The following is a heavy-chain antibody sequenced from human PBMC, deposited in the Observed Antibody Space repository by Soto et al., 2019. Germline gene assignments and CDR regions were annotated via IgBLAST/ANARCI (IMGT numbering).Heavy chain of an antibody. D-gene: IGHD2-2*02. Sequence: QVQLVQSGAEVKKPGSSVKVSCKASGGTFSGYAISWVRQAPGQGLEWMGGIIPIFGTANYAQKFQGRVTITADESTSTAYMELSSLRSEDTAVYYCARSTGGYCSSTSCYTSNWFDPWGQGTLVTVSS. CDR1: GGTFSGYA. J-gene: IGHJ5*02. CDR3: ARSTGGYCSSTSCYTSNWFDP. V-gene: IGHV1-69*01. CDR2: IIPIFGTA.